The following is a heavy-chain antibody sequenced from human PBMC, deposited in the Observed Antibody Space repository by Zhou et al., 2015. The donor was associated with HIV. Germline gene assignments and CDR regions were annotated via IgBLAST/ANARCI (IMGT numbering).Heavy chain of an antibody. V-gene: IGHV1-69*02. J-gene: IGHJ3*02. D-gene: IGHD2-15*01. CDR1: GGTFSSYT. CDR3: ASATQNIVVVVAANAFDI. Sequence: QVQLVQSGAEVKKPGSSVKVSCKASGGTFSSYTISWVRQAPGQGLEWMGRIIPILGIANYAQKFQGRVTITADKSTSTAYMELSSLRSEDTAVYYCASATQNIVVVVAANAFDIWGQGTMVTVSS. CDR2: IIPILGIA.